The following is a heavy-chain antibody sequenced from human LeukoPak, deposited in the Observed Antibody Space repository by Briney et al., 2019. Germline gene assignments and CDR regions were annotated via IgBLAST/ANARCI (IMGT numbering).Heavy chain of an antibody. CDR3: ATSLDYYGMDV. D-gene: IGHD3-16*01. CDR2: IYYSGST. V-gene: IGHV4-31*03. Sequence: SETLSLTCTVSGGSISSGGYYWSWIRQHPGKGLEWIGYIYYSGSTYYNPSLKSRVTILVDRSKNQFSLNLSSVTAADTAVYYCATSLDYYGMDVWGQGTTVTVSS. J-gene: IGHJ6*02. CDR1: GGSISSGGYY.